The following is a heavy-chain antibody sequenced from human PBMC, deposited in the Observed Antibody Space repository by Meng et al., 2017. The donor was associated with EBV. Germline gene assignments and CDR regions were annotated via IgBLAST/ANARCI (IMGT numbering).Heavy chain of an antibody. CDR2: IYYSGST. V-gene: IGHV4-39*07. Sequence: QLQRQESGPGLVKPSQTLSLTCTVSGGSISSSSYYWGWIRQPPGKGLEWIGSIYYSGSTYYNPSLKSRVTISVDTSKNQFSLKLSSVTAADTAVYYCARVVATIFTNWFDPWGQGTLVTVSS. CDR1: GGSISSSSYY. D-gene: IGHD5-12*01. J-gene: IGHJ5*02. CDR3: ARVVATIFTNWFDP.